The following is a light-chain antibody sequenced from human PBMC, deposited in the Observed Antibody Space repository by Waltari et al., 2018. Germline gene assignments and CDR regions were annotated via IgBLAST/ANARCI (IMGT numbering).Light chain of an antibody. CDR3: QQRSNWART. J-gene: IGKJ2*01. CDR2: DAP. CDR1: QSVSSY. Sequence: EIVLTQSPATLSLSPGERATLSCRASQSVSSYLAWYQQKPGQAPRLLIYDAPNRATGIPARFSGSGSGTDFTLTISSLEPEDFAVYYCQQRSNWARTFGQGTKLEI. V-gene: IGKV3-11*01.